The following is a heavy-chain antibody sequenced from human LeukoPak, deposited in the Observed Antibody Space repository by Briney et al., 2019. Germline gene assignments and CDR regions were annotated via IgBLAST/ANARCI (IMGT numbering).Heavy chain of an antibody. Sequence: GGSLRLSCAGSGFSFSSYAMHWVRQAPGKGLEWVALISYDGSNKYYADSVKGRFTISRDNSKNTLYLQMNSLRAEDTAVYYCAKFFTGEYVRAFDIWGQGTMVTVSS. V-gene: IGHV3-30*18. CDR2: ISYDGSNK. J-gene: IGHJ3*02. CDR3: AKFFTGEYVRAFDI. D-gene: IGHD3-10*02. CDR1: GFSFSSYA.